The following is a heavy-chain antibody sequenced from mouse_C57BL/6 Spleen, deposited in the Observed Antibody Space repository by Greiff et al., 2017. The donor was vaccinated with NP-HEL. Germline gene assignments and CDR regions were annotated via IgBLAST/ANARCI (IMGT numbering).Heavy chain of an antibody. CDR3: AREGTGTYYFDY. CDR1: GYSFTGYY. CDR2: INPSTGGT. D-gene: IGHD4-1*01. V-gene: IGHV1-42*01. Sequence: EVQLQQSGPELVKPGASVKISCKASGYSFTGYYMNWVKQSPEKSLEWIGEINPSTGGTTYNQKFKAKATLTVDKSSSTAYMQLKSLTSEDSAVYYCAREGTGTYYFDYWGQGTTLTVSS. J-gene: IGHJ2*01.